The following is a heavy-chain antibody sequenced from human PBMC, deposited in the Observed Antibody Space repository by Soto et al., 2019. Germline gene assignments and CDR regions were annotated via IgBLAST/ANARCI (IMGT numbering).Heavy chain of an antibody. CDR3: ARDSGNFYGMDV. CDR2: IYYSGST. V-gene: IGHV4-59*01. Sequence: TSETLSLTCTVSGGSISSYYWSWIRQPPGKGLEWIGYIYYSGSTNYNPSLKSRVTISVDTSKNQFSLKLSSVTAADTAVYYCARDSGNFYGMDVWGQGTTVTVSS. CDR1: GGSISSYY. J-gene: IGHJ6*02.